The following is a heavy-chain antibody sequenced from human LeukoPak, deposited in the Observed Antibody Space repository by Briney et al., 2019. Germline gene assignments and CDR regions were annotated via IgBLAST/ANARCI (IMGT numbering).Heavy chain of an antibody. V-gene: IGHV3-23*01. CDR1: GFTFSDYV. J-gene: IGHJ5*02. D-gene: IGHD6-19*01. Sequence: GGSLRLSCAASGFTFSDYVMNWVRQAPGKGLEWVSAVRNGGDDTYYADSVKGRFTISRDNSKNTLYLQMNSLRAEDTAVYYCARFQGYSSGWSCWFDPWGQGTLVTVSS. CDR3: ARFQGYSSGWSCWFDP. CDR2: VRNGGDDT.